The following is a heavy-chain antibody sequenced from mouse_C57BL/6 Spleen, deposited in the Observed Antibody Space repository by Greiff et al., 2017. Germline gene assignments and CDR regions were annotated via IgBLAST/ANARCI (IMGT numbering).Heavy chain of an antibody. V-gene: IGHV5-17*01. CDR3: ARPGPAWFAY. J-gene: IGHJ3*01. CDR1: GFTFSDYG. Sequence: EVKLQESGGGLVKPGGSLKLSCAASGFTFSDYGMHWVRQAPEKGLEWVAYISSGSSTIYYADTVKGRFTISRDNAKNTLFLQMTSLRSEDTAMYYCARPGPAWFAYWGQGTLVTVSA. CDR2: ISSGSSTI.